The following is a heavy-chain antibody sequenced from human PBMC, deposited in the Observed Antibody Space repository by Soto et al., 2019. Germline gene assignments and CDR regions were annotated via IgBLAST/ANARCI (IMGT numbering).Heavy chain of an antibody. CDR3: AVAATLGYWFDP. D-gene: IGHD2-15*01. Sequence: ASVKVSCKASGYTFTSYDINWVRQATGQGLEWMGWMNPNSGNTGYAQKFQGRVTMTRNTSISTAYMELSSLRSEDTAVYYCAVAATLGYWFDPWGQGTLVTVSS. J-gene: IGHJ5*02. CDR1: GYTFTSYD. CDR2: MNPNSGNT. V-gene: IGHV1-8*01.